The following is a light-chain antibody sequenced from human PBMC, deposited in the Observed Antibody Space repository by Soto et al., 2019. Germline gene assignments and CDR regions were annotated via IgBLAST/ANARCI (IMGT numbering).Light chain of an antibody. CDR2: QAS. CDR1: QSISSW. J-gene: IGKJ4*01. V-gene: IGKV1-5*03. CDR3: QSGVT. Sequence: DIQMTQSPSTLSASVGDRVTITCRASQSISSWLAWYQQKPGKAPKLLIYQASSLQSGVPSRFSGSGSGTEFTLTISGLEPDDFATYYCQSGVTFGGGTKGEIQ.